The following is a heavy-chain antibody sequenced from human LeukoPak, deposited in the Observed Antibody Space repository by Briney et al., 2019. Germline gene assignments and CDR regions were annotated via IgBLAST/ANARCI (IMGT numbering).Heavy chain of an antibody. V-gene: IGHV3-30*03. Sequence: PGRSLRLSCAASGFTFSSYGMHWVRQAPGKGLEWVAVISYDGSNKYYADSVKGRFTISRDNSKNTLYLQMNSLRAEDTAVYYCARGGDIVVVPAACDYWGQGTLVTVSS. D-gene: IGHD2-2*01. CDR1: GFTFSSYG. J-gene: IGHJ4*02. CDR2: ISYDGSNK. CDR3: ARGGDIVVVPAACDY.